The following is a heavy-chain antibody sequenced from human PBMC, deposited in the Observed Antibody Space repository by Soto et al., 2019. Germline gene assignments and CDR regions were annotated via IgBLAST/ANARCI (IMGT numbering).Heavy chain of an antibody. V-gene: IGHV3-23*01. CDR3: AKGSIEYSASVDH. Sequence: EVQLLESGGDLVQPGGSLRLACAASGFSFSSYAMVWVRQAPGKGLEWVSVISARGGSSYFADSVKGRFTISRDNSKNVLSLEMNSLRAEDTGIYFCAKGSIEYSASVDHWDQGTLVLVSS. D-gene: IGHD5-12*01. CDR1: GFSFSSYA. CDR2: ISARGGSS. J-gene: IGHJ4*02.